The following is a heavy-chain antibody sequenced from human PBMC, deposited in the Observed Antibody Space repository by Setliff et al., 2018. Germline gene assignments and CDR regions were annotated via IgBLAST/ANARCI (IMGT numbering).Heavy chain of an antibody. CDR3: VRDWASGDDH. D-gene: IGHD3-10*01. J-gene: IGHJ4*02. Sequence: PGGSLRLSCAASGFTFSNYYMTWIRQAPGKGLEWISYIHDSGNPTYYADSVKGRFTISRHNAKNSLFLQMNILEVEDTAVYYCVRDWASGDDHWGRGTLVTVSS. CDR2: IHDSGNPT. V-gene: IGHV3-11*04. CDR1: GFTFSNYY.